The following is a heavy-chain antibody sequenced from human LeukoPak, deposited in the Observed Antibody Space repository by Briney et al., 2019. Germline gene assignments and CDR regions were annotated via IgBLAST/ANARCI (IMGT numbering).Heavy chain of an antibody. CDR2: ISSTGITI. J-gene: IGHJ4*02. V-gene: IGHV3-48*04. Sequence: QPGGSLRLSCAASGFTFSSYSMNWVRQAPGKGLEWVSYISSTGITIYYADSVKGRFTISRDNAKNSLYLHMNSLRAEDTAVYFCAREDIGIDYWGQGTLVTVSS. CDR3: AREDIGIDY. D-gene: IGHD5-12*01. CDR1: GFTFSSYS.